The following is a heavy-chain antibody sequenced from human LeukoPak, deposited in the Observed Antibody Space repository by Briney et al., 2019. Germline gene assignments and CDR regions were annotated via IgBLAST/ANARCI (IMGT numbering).Heavy chain of an antibody. Sequence: PSETLSLTCTVSGGSISSSSYYWGWIRQPPGKGLEWIGSISYSGTTYYNPSLKSRVTISVDTSKNQFSLKLSSVTAADTAVYYCARLYSSTWYAYMDVWGKGTTVTVS. J-gene: IGHJ6*03. V-gene: IGHV4-39*01. CDR1: GGSISSSSYY. CDR2: ISYSGTT. D-gene: IGHD6-13*01. CDR3: ARLYSSTWYAYMDV.